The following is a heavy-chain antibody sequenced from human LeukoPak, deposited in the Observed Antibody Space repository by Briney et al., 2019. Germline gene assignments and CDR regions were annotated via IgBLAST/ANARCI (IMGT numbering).Heavy chain of an antibody. CDR2: IKQDGSEK. D-gene: IGHD2-15*01. J-gene: IGHJ6*02. CDR1: GFTFSSYW. Sequence: PGGSLRLSCAVSGFTFSSYWMSWVRQAPGKGLEWVANIKQDGSEKYYVDSVKGRSTISRDNAKNSLYLQMNSLRAEDTAVYYCAREGRYCSGGSCYRPRYYGMDVWGQGTTVTVSS. V-gene: IGHV3-7*01. CDR3: AREGRYCSGGSCYRPRYYGMDV.